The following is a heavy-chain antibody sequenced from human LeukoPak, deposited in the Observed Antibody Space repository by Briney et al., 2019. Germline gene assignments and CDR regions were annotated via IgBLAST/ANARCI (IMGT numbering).Heavy chain of an antibody. V-gene: IGHV3-33*01. D-gene: IGHD4-17*01. CDR2: IWYDGSNK. CDR1: GFTFSSYG. J-gene: IGHJ4*02. Sequence: PGGSLRLSCAASGFTFSSYGMHWVRQAPGKGLEWVAVIWYDGSNKYYADSVKGRFTISRDNSKNTLYLQMNSLRAEDTAVYYCARDGDFGDYRAFLDYWGQGTLVTVSS. CDR3: ARDGDFGDYRAFLDY.